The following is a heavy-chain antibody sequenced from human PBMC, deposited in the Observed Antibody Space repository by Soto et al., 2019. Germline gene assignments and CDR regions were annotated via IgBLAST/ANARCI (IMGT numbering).Heavy chain of an antibody. Sequence: ASVKVSCKASGYTFTGYYMHWVRQAPGQGLEWMGWINPNSGGTNYAQKFQGRVTMTADKSTSTAYMELSSLRSEDTAVYYCARDWYSSSWHDAFDIWGQGTMVTVSS. D-gene: IGHD6-13*01. CDR2: INPNSGGT. CDR1: GYTFTGYY. CDR3: ARDWYSSSWHDAFDI. J-gene: IGHJ3*02. V-gene: IGHV1-2*02.